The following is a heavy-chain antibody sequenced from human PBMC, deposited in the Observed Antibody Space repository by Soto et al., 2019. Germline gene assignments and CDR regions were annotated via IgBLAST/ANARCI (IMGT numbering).Heavy chain of an antibody. V-gene: IGHV4-59*08. Sequence: SETLSLTCTVSGGSISSYYWSWIRQPPGKGLEWIGYIYYSGSTNYNPSLKSRVPISVDTSKNQFSLKLSSVTAADTAVYYCATLVDSSSWYGDSLQSFDYWGQGTLVTVSS. CDR2: IYYSGST. D-gene: IGHD6-13*01. CDR1: GGSISSYY. J-gene: IGHJ4*02. CDR3: ATLVDSSSWYGDSLQSFDY.